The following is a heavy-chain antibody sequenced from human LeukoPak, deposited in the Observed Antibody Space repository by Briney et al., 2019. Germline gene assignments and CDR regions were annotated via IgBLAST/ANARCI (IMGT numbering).Heavy chain of an antibody. CDR2: FDPEDGET. CDR1: GYTLTELS. J-gene: IGHJ4*02. D-gene: IGHD6-13*01. CDR3: ATSTGSLAAGNFDY. V-gene: IGHV1-24*01. Sequence: ASVKVSCKVSGYTLTELSMHWVRQAPGKGLEWMGDFDPEDGETIYAQKFQGRVTMTEDTSTDTAYMELSSLRSGDTAVYYCATSTGSLAAGNFDYWGQGTLVTVSS.